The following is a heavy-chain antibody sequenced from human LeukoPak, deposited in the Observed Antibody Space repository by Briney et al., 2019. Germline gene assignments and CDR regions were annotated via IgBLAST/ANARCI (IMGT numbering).Heavy chain of an antibody. V-gene: IGHV3-48*01. J-gene: IGHJ4*02. CDR2: ISSTGNPR. Sequence: GGSLRLSCVASGFTFSNAWMSWVRQAPGEGLEWVSYISSTGNPRHYAESVEGRFTISRDNAKNSLYLQVNSLRAEDTAVYYCAKMYGGTYIGNWGQGTLVTVSA. D-gene: IGHD1-26*01. CDR1: GFTFSNAW. CDR3: AKMYGGTYIGN.